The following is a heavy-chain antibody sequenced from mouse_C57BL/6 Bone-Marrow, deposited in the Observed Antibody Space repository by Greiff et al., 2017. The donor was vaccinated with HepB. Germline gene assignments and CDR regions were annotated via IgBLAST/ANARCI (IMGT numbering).Heavy chain of an antibody. CDR3: ARGGSSFVDY. D-gene: IGHD1-1*01. CDR1: GYTFTSYG. J-gene: IGHJ2*01. CDR2: IYPRSGNT. Sequence: VKVVESGAELARPGASVKLSCKASGYTFTSYGISWVKQRTGQGLEWIGEIYPRSGNTYYNEKFKGKATLTADKSSSTAYMELRSLTSEDSAVYFCARGGSSFVDYWGQGTTLTVSS. V-gene: IGHV1-81*01.